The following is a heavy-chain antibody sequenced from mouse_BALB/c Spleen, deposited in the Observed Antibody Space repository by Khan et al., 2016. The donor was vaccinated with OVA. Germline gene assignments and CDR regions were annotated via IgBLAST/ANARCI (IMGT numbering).Heavy chain of an antibody. CDR2: IYPGDGDT. J-gene: IGHJ1*01. Sequence: QVQLQQSGAELVRPGSSVKISCKASGYAFSSYWMNWVKQRPGQGLEWIGQIYPGDGDTNDNGKFEGKATLTADNSSSKAYLQLSSLTSEGSSVYFGARADGYWFFEVWGAGTTVTVSS. CDR1: GYAFSSYW. V-gene: IGHV1-80*01. CDR3: ARADGYWFFEV.